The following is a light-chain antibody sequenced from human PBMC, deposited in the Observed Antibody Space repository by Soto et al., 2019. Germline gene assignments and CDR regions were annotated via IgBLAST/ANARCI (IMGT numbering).Light chain of an antibody. CDR2: GAS. J-gene: IGKJ5*01. V-gene: IGKV3-20*01. CDR3: QQYVTSRIT. CDR1: QSVSSSY. Sequence: ETVFTQYPGVVPLFPGERATLSCRASQSVSSSYLVWYLQTPGQAPRLLIYGASFRATGIADRFSGSGSGTDFTLTISRLEPEDFAVYYCQQYVTSRITFGQGTRLEI.